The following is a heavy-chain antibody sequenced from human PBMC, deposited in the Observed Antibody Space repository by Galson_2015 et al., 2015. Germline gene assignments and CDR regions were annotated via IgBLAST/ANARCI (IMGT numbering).Heavy chain of an antibody. V-gene: IGHV1-46*01. J-gene: IGHJ4*02. Sequence: SVKVSCKASGYTFTSNYIHWVRQAPGQGLEWMGIINPSGGSTRYAQKFQGRVTMTRDTSTSTVYMELSSLRSEDTAVYYCARKEVPVICFDYLCQESPLTVSS. CDR1: GYTFTSNY. CDR2: INPSGGST. CDR3: ARKEVPVICFDY.